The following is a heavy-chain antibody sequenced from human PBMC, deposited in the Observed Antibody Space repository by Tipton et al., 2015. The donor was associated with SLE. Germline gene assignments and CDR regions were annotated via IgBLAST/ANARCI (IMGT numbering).Heavy chain of an antibody. Sequence: QPGAEVKKPGASVKVSCKASGYTFSNYGISWVRQAPGQGLEWMGWISPYNGNTNYAQKLQGRVALTTDTSTSTAYMELRSLRSDDTAVYYCARGDYYDGSGHYPGDYWGQGTLVTVSS. V-gene: IGHV1-18*01. CDR1: GYTFSNYG. J-gene: IGHJ4*02. CDR3: ARGDYYDGSGHYPGDY. D-gene: IGHD3-22*01. CDR2: ISPYNGNT.